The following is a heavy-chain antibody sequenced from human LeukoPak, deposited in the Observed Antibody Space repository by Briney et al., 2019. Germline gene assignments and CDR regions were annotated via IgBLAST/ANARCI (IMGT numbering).Heavy chain of an antibody. CDR2: IYSGGST. D-gene: IGHD3-22*01. CDR3: AKENPYYYDSSGYQTMDY. V-gene: IGHV3-66*01. CDR1: EFSVGSNY. Sequence: GGSLRLSCAASEFSVGSNYMTWVRQAPGKGLEWVSLIYSGGSTYYADSVKGSFTISRDNSKNTLYLQMNSLRAEDTAVYYCAKENPYYYDSSGYQTMDYWGQGTLVTVSS. J-gene: IGHJ4*02.